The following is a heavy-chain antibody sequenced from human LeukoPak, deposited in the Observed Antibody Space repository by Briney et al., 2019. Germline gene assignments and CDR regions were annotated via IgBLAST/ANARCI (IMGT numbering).Heavy chain of an antibody. Sequence: GGSLRLSCAASGFTFSNYAMNWVRQAPGKGLEWVSVISGSGGTTYYADSVKGRFTISRDNSKNTLYLQMNSLRAEDTAVYYCAKEGKTRNWNYYQAKAVYWGQGTLVTVSS. V-gene: IGHV3-23*01. J-gene: IGHJ4*02. CDR1: GFTFSNYA. CDR3: AKEGKTRNWNYYQAKAVY. D-gene: IGHD1-7*01. CDR2: ISGSGGTT.